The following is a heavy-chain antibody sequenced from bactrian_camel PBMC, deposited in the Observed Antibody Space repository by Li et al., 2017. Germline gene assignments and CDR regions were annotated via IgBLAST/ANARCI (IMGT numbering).Heavy chain of an antibody. CDR2: SWSGGTIT. D-gene: IGHD5*01. J-gene: IGHJ4*01. CDR1: GLTFSSYW. Sequence: HVQLVESGGGFVQPGGSLSVTCTTSGLTFSSYWMYWVRQAPGEEREGVATSWSGGTITYYADSVKGRFTISQDNAKTTVYLQLNSLTREDSAMYYCTRETQWVGYHEFAEYWGQGTQVTVS. CDR3: TRETQWVGYHEFAEY. V-gene: IGHV3S1*01.